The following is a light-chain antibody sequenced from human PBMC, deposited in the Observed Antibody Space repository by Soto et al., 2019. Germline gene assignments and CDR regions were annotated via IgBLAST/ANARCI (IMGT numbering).Light chain of an antibody. V-gene: IGKV1-39*01. CDR2: AAS. CDR3: HDSHGIPYT. CDR1: QTISTY. Sequence: DIRMTQSPSSLSAYVGDRVTSTCRASQTISTYLNWYQQKPGKAPKLLIYAASSLQNGVPSGVSGSGSGTAFTLTISGLQPQVVSPDDCHDSHGIPYTFGQGTKLEIK. J-gene: IGKJ2*01.